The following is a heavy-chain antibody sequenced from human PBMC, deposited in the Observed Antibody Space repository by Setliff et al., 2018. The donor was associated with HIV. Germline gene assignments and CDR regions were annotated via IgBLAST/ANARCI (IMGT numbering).Heavy chain of an antibody. CDR2: ISGYNGNT. D-gene: IGHD6-13*01. CDR3: ARGSSSIAAAYPDALDI. CDR1: GYTFTIYS. J-gene: IGHJ3*02. Sequence: ASVKVSCKASGYTFTIYSINWVRQAPGQGLEWMGSISGYNGNTNYAQKFQGRVTMTTGTSTSTAYMELRSLRSDDTAVYYCARGSSSIAAAYPDALDIWGQGTMVTVSS. V-gene: IGHV1-18*01.